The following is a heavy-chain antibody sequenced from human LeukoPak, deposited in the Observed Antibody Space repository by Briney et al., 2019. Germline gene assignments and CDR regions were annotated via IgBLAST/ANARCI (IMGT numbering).Heavy chain of an antibody. Sequence: SETLSLACTVSGGSISSYYWSWIRQPPGKGLEWIGDIYYSGSTNYNPSLKSRVTISVDTSKNQFSLKLSSVTAADTAVYYCARENGYGSGSYYYYYYGMDVWGKGTTVTVSS. CDR3: ARENGYGSGSYYYYYYGMDV. D-gene: IGHD3-10*01. CDR1: GGSISSYY. CDR2: IYYSGST. V-gene: IGHV4-59*01. J-gene: IGHJ6*04.